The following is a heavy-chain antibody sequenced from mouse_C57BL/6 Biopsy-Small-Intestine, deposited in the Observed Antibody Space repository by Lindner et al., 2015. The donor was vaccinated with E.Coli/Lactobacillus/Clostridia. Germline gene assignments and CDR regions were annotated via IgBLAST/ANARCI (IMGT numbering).Heavy chain of an antibody. CDR1: GYAFSSSW. D-gene: IGHD3-1*01. CDR2: ILPGSGST. CDR3: ARSGWDPDY. V-gene: IGHV1-9*01. Sequence: VQLQESGPELVKPGASVKISCKASGYAFSSSWMNWVKQRPGHGLEWIGEILPGSGSTNYNEKFKGKATFTADTSSNTAYMQLSSLTTEDSAIYYCARSGWDPDYWGQGTTLTVSS. J-gene: IGHJ2*01.